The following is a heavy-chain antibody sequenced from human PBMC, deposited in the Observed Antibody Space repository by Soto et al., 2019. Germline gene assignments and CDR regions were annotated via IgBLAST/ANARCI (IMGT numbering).Heavy chain of an antibody. D-gene: IGHD2-2*01. Sequence: PGGSLRLSCAASGFTFSSYAMSWVRQAPGKGLEWVSAISGSGGSTYYADSVKGRFTISRDNSKNTLYLQMNSLRAEDTAVYYCAKDSIGVVVPDAKLGIYYFDYWGQGTLVTVSS. V-gene: IGHV3-23*01. CDR2: ISGSGGST. CDR1: GFTFSSYA. CDR3: AKDSIGVVVPDAKLGIYYFDY. J-gene: IGHJ4*02.